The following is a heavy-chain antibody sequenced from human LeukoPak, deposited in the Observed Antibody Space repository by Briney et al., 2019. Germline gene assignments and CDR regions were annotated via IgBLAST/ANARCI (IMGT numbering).Heavy chain of an antibody. Sequence: PSETLSLTCTVSGGSISSSSYYWGWIRQPPGKGLGWIGSIYYSGSTYYNPSLKSRVTISVDTSKNQFSLKLSSVTAADTAVYYCARWAVMTAITKLVPGDIGYWGQGTLVTVSS. CDR3: ARWAVMTAITKLVPGDIGY. CDR1: GGSISSSSYY. CDR2: IYYSGST. V-gene: IGHV4-39*01. D-gene: IGHD2-21*02. J-gene: IGHJ4*02.